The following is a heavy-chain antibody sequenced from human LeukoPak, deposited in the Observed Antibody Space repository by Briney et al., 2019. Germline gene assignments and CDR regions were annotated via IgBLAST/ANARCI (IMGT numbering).Heavy chain of an antibody. CDR1: GFTFNKFV. V-gene: IGHV3-30*03. D-gene: IGHD6-6*01. J-gene: IGHJ4*02. CDR3: ARSIAARWGPYYFDY. Sequence: GGSLRLSCAASGFTFNKFVMHWGRQAPGKALEWVAVISWDGNYKYFADAVKRRFTISRDNSKNTLYLQMNSLRAEDTAVYYCARSIAARWGPYYFDYWGPGTLVTVSS. CDR2: ISWDGNYK.